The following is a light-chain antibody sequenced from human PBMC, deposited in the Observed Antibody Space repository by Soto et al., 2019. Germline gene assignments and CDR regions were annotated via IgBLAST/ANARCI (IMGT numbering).Light chain of an antibody. V-gene: IGKV1-39*01. CDR1: QSISSY. Sequence: IQMTQSPSSLSASIGDRVTITCRASQSISSYLNWYHQRPGKAPKLLIYAASSLQRGVPSRFSGSGSGTDFTLTISSLQPEDFATYYCQQSYSTSITFGQGTRLEIK. CDR2: AAS. CDR3: QQSYSTSIT. J-gene: IGKJ5*01.